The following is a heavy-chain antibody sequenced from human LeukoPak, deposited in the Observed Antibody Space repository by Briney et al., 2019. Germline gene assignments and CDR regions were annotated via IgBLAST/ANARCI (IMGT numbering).Heavy chain of an antibody. CDR1: GYSFNTYW. D-gene: IGHD4-23*01. V-gene: IGHV5-51*03. J-gene: IGHJ4*02. CDR3: ATAGFGGNSGQFDF. CDR2: IFPGDSDT. Sequence: GESLKISCKASGYSFNTYWLAWVRQMPGKGLEWMGIIFPGDSDTRYSPSFQGQVTITADKSTSTAYLQWDTLRASDTAIYYCATAGFGGNSGQFDFWGQGTLVTVSS.